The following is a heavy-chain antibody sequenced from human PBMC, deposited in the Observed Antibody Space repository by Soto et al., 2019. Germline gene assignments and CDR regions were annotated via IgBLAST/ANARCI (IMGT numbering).Heavy chain of an antibody. Sequence: EVQLLESGGGLVQPGGSLRLSCAASGFTFSSYAMSWVRQAPGKGLEWVSAISGSGGSTYYADAVKGRFTISRDNSKNTLYLQMNSLRAEDTAVYYCANAAPYFVVVGAAPNRPSYYFDYWGQGTLVTVSS. CDR3: ANAAPYFVVVGAAPNRPSYYFDY. V-gene: IGHV3-23*01. CDR1: GFTFSSYA. CDR2: ISGSGGST. J-gene: IGHJ4*02. D-gene: IGHD2-15*01.